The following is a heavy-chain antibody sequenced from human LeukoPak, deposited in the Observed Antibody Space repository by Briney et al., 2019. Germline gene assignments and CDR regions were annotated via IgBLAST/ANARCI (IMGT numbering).Heavy chain of an antibody. Sequence: GASVEVSCKASGYTFTGYYMHWVRQAPGQGLEWMGWINPNSGGTNYAQKFQGRVTMTRDTSTSTVYMELSSLRSEDTAVYYCARDLGKGDYWGQGTLVTVSS. J-gene: IGHJ4*02. D-gene: IGHD1-26*01. CDR3: ARDLGKGDY. V-gene: IGHV1-2*02. CDR1: GYTFTGYY. CDR2: INPNSGGT.